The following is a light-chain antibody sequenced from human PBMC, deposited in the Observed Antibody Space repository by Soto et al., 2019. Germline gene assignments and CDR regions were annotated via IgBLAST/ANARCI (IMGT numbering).Light chain of an antibody. J-gene: IGLJ2*01. V-gene: IGLV2-8*01. CDR2: EVS. CDR3: SSYAGSNSNVV. Sequence: QSALTQPPSASGSPGQSVTISCTGTSSDVGAYTYVSWYQQHPGKAPKLMIYEVSKRPSWVPDRFSGSKSGSTASLTVSGLQAEDEADYYCSSYAGSNSNVVFGGGTKVTVL. CDR1: SSDVGAYTY.